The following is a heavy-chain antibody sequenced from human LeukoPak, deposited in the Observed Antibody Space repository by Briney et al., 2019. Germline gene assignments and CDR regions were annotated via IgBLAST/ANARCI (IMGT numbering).Heavy chain of an antibody. CDR3: VKKRWTYHDACDV. V-gene: IGHV3-23*01. Sequence: PGGSLRLSCAASGFTFSSYGMSWVRQAPGKGLEWVSAISGSGGSTNYADSVKGRFTISRDNSKNTVNLQMNSLRVEDTAVYYCVKKRWTYHDACDVWGQGTMVTVSS. D-gene: IGHD5-24*01. CDR2: ISGSGGST. J-gene: IGHJ3*01. CDR1: GFTFSSYG.